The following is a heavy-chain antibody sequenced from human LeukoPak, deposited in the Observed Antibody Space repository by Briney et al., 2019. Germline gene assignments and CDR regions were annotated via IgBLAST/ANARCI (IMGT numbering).Heavy chain of an antibody. V-gene: IGHV1-24*01. Sequence: ASVKVSCKVSGYTLTELSMHWVRQAPGKGIEWMGGFDPEDGETIYAQKFQGRVTMTEDTSTDTAYMELSSLRSEDTAVYYCATVLRLVATRERPFDYWGQGTLVTVSS. CDR1: GYTLTELS. CDR3: ATVLRLVATRERPFDY. D-gene: IGHD5-12*01. CDR2: FDPEDGET. J-gene: IGHJ4*02.